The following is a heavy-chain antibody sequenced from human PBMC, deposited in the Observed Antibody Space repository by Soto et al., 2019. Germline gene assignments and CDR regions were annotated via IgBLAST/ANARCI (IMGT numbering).Heavy chain of an antibody. Sequence: QGQLQESGPGLVKPSETLSLTCTVSGDSISTYNWGWIRQPPGKGLGWIGCIYYSGVTNYNPSLKSRVTISVDTPKKPLALKLTSVTAADTAVYYCARVAADIASGLDPWGQGTLVTVSS. D-gene: IGHD5-12*01. J-gene: IGHJ5*02. CDR2: IYYSGVT. CDR3: ARVAADIASGLDP. CDR1: GDSISTYN. V-gene: IGHV4-59*01.